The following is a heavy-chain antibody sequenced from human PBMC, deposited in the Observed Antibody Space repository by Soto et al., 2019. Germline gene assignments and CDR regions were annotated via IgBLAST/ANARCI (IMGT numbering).Heavy chain of an antibody. CDR1: GGSISSYY. CDR2: IYYSGST. Sequence: SETLSLTCTVSGGSISSYYWSWIRQPPWKGLEWIGYIYYSGSTNYNPSLKSRVTISVDTSKTQFSLKLSFVTAAVTAVYYCARSLNYYDISGFPLYYYFYMDVWGKGTTVTVSS. J-gene: IGHJ6*03. D-gene: IGHD3-22*01. V-gene: IGHV4-59*01. CDR3: ARSLNYYDISGFPLYYYFYMDV.